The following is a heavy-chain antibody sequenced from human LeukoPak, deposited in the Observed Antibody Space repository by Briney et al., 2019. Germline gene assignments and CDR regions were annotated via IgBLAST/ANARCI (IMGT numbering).Heavy chain of an antibody. J-gene: IGHJ3*02. CDR3: AIGPIFGVVGPPGAFDI. Sequence: SETLSLTCTVSGGSISSSSYYWGWIRQPPGKGLEWIGSIYYSGSTYYNPSLKSRVTMSVDTSKNQFPLKLSSVTAADTAVYYCAIGPIFGVVGPPGAFDIWGQGTMVTVSS. D-gene: IGHD3-3*01. CDR2: IYYSGST. V-gene: IGHV4-39*01. CDR1: GGSISSSSYY.